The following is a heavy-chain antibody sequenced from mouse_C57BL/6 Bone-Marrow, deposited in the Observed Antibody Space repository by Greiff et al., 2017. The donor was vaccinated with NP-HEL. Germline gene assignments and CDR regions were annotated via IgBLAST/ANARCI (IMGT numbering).Heavy chain of an antibody. CDR1: GYTFTDYY. CDR2: INPNNGGT. J-gene: IGHJ2*01. D-gene: IGHD2-4*01. Sequence: EVQLQQSGPELVKPGASVKISCKASGYTFTDYYMNWVKQSHGKSLEWIGDINPNNGGTSYNQKFKGKATLTVDKSSSTAYMELRSLTSEDSAVYYCARYDYPDYWGQGTTLTVSS. V-gene: IGHV1-26*01. CDR3: ARYDYPDY.